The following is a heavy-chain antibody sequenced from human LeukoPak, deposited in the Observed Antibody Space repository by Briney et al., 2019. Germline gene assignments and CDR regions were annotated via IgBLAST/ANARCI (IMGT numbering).Heavy chain of an antibody. CDR3: ARDEDGYSSGWYEY. CDR2: IYHSGST. Sequence: SETLSLTCAVSGGSISSSNWWSWVRPPPGKGLEWIGEIYHSGSTNYNPSLKSRVTISVDKSKNQFSLKLSSVTAADTAVYYCARDEDGYSSGWYEYWGQGTLVTVSS. D-gene: IGHD6-19*01. J-gene: IGHJ4*02. V-gene: IGHV4-4*02. CDR1: GGSISSSNW.